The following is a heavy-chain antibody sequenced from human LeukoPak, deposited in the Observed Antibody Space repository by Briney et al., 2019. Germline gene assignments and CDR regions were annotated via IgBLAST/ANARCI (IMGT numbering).Heavy chain of an antibody. Sequence: SETLSLTCTGSGCSISSYYWSWIRQPPGQGLGWIGSIYYSGSTNYNPSLKSRVTISVDTSKNQFSLKLSSVTAADTAVYYCASAGMVRGPYYYYMDVWGKGTTVTVSS. CDR1: GCSISSYY. V-gene: IGHV4-59*01. D-gene: IGHD3-10*01. CDR2: IYYSGST. J-gene: IGHJ6*03. CDR3: ASAGMVRGPYYYYMDV.